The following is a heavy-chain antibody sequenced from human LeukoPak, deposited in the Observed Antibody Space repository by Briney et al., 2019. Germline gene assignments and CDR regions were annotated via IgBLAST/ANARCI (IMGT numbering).Heavy chain of an antibody. CDR2: INSGDSTV. CDR1: GFTFSDYY. V-gene: IGHV3-11*04. J-gene: IGHJ5*02. CDR3: ARDYCSGGSCYQILT. D-gene: IGHD2-15*01. Sequence: GGSLRLSCAAPGFTFSDYYMSWIRQAPGKGLEWVSYINSGDSTVYYADSVKGRFTISRDNAKNSLYLQMNSLRAEDTAVYYCARDYCSGGSCYQILTWGQGTLVTVSS.